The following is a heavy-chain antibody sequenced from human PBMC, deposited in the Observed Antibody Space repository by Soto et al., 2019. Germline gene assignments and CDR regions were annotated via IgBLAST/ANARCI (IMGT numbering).Heavy chain of an antibody. CDR2: MYYSGDT. D-gene: IGHD3-22*01. CDR1: CCSVKGYGYY. CDR3: VGNYDSSFDY. Sequence: SETPSPTCAFSCCSVKGYGYYWTCIRQSPGKGLEWIGSMYYSGDTYHNPSLKSRVSLSVDTSKDQFSLNLTSVTAADTAVYFCVGNYDSSFDYWGRGTLVTGSS. V-gene: IGHV4-30-4*01. J-gene: IGHJ4*02.